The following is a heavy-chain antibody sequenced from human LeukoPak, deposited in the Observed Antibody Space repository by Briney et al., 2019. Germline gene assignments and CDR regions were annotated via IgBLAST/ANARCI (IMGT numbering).Heavy chain of an antibody. CDR2: IDTKTGNP. J-gene: IGHJ4*02. D-gene: IGHD3-22*01. V-gene: IGHV7-4-1*02. CDR1: GGTFSSHA. CDR3: AIHPSDSSGYFSY. Sequence: GASVKVSCKASGGTFSSHAISWLRQAPGQGLEYMGWIDTKTGNPTYAQGFTGRFVFSLDTSVSTAYLQISSLKAEDTAVYYCAIHPSDSSGYFSYWGQGALVTVSS.